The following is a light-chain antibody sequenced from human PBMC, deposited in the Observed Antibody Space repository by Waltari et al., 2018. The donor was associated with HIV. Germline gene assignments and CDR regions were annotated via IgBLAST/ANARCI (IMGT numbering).Light chain of an antibody. CDR1: SSNIGGNT. CDR2: DNN. CDR3: AAWDDSLNGWV. Sequence: QSVLTQPPSASGTPGQRVTISCSGSSSNIGGNTINWYQQLPGTAPKLLIFDNNQRPSWVPDRFSGSKSGSSASLAIGGLQSEDEADYFCAAWDDSLNGWVFGGGTKLTVL. V-gene: IGLV1-44*01. J-gene: IGLJ3*02.